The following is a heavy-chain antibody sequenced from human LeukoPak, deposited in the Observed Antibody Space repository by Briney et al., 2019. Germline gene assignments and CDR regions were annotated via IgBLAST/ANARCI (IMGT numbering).Heavy chain of an antibody. CDR1: GGTFSSYA. CDR3: ARSQDTAMVDDAFDI. Sequence: ASVKVSCKASGGTFSSYAISWVRQAPGQGLEWMGRIIPILGIANYAQKFQGRVTITADKSTSTAYMELSSLRSEDTAVYYCARSQDTAMVDDAFDIWGQGTMVTVSS. D-gene: IGHD5-18*01. CDR2: IIPILGIA. V-gene: IGHV1-69*04. J-gene: IGHJ3*02.